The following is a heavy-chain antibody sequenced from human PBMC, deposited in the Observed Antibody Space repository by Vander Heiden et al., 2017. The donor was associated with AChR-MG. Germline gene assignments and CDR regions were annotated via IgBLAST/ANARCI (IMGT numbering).Heavy chain of an antibody. CDR3: AKGISSDYSTIWSPYYYDY. V-gene: IGHV3-30*18. D-gene: IGHD6-13*01. Sequence: QVQLVESGGGVVQPGRSLRLSCAASGLLFSSYGIHWVRQAPGKGLEWVAVISYDGSDKYYAGPVKGRFTISRDNSKNTLYLLMNSLRADDTAMYYCAKGISSDYSTIWSPYYYDYWGQGTLVTVSS. J-gene: IGHJ4*02. CDR2: ISYDGSDK. CDR1: GLLFSSYG.